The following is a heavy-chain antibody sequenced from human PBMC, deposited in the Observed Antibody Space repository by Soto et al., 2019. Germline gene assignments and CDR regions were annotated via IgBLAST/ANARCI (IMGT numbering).Heavy chain of an antibody. CDR3: ASPYCSGGSCHPRRGYYYYGMDV. D-gene: IGHD2-15*01. J-gene: IGHJ6*02. CDR2: IIPIFGTA. V-gene: IGHV1-69*13. Sequence: ASVKVSCKASGGTFSSYAISWVRQAPGQGLEWMGGIIPIFGTANYAQKFQGRVTITADESTSTAYMELSSLRSEDTAVYYCASPYCSGGSCHPRRGYYYYGMDVWGQGTTVTVSS. CDR1: GGTFSSYA.